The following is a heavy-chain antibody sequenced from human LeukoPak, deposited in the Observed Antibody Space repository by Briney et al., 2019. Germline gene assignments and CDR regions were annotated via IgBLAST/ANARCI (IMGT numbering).Heavy chain of an antibody. D-gene: IGHD3-10*01. CDR3: ARVKSRGNYYYYYGMVV. J-gene: IGHJ6*02. CDR2: ISYDGSNK. CDR1: GFTFSSYA. Sequence: GRSLRLSCAASGFTFSSYAMHWVRQAPGKGLEWVAVISYDGSNKYYADSVKGRFTISRDNSKNTLYLQMNSLRAEDTAVYYCARVKSRGNYYYYYGMVVWGQGTTVTVSS. V-gene: IGHV3-30-3*01.